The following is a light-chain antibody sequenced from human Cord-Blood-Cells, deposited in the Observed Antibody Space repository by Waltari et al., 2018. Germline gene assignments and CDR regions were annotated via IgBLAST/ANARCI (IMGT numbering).Light chain of an antibody. J-gene: IGKJ5*01. CDR3: QQSYSTPIT. V-gene: IGKV1-39*01. CDR1: QSISSY. CDR2: AAS. Sequence: DIQMTQSPSSLSASVGDRVTITCRASQSISSYLNWYQQKPGKAPHLLIYAASSLQSGVPSRFSGSGSGTDFTLTSSSLQPEDFATYYCQQSYSTPITFGQGTRLEIK.